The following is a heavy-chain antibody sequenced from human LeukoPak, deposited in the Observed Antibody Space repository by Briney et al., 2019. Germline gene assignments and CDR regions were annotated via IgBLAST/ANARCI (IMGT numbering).Heavy chain of an antibody. Sequence: SGTLSLTCTVPGDSIRSSSYYSGWIRQPPGKGLECIGSIYYSGSTYYSPSLKSRLTISVDTSKNQFSLRLTSVTAADTAVYYCASAPRRGSIGGLDYWGQGILVTVSS. CDR1: GDSIRSSSYY. J-gene: IGHJ4*02. CDR2: IYYSGST. D-gene: IGHD3-10*01. CDR3: ASAPRRGSIGGLDY. V-gene: IGHV4-39*01.